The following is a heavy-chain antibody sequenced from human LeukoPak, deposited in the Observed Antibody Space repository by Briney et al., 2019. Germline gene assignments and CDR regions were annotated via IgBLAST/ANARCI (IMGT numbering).Heavy chain of an antibody. J-gene: IGHJ4*02. CDR1: GYSISSGYF. CDR3: ARAFCVGECFVLHIFFDS. Sequence: SETLSLTCTASGYSISSGYFWGWVRQAPGKGLEWIGSIYQRATVHYNPSLKSRVAISLDTSKNHFSLNLRSMQASDTAVYYCARAFCVGECFVLHIFFDSWGQGTLVTVSS. CDR2: IYQRATV. D-gene: IGHD2-21*01. V-gene: IGHV4-38-2*02.